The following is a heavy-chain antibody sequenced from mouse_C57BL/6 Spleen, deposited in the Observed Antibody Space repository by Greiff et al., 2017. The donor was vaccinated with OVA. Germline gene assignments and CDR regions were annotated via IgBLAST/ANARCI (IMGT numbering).Heavy chain of an antibody. J-gene: IGHJ4*01. CDR3: ARGGYYGSSSYAMDY. CDR1: GFTFSDYG. D-gene: IGHD1-1*01. V-gene: IGHV5-17*01. CDR2: ISSGSSTI. Sequence: EVKVVESGGGLVKPGGSLKLSCAASGFTFSDYGMHWVRQAPEKGLEWVAYISSGSSTIYYADTVQGRFTISRDNAKNNLFLQMTSLRSEDTAMYYCARGGYYGSSSYAMDYWGQGTSVTVSS.